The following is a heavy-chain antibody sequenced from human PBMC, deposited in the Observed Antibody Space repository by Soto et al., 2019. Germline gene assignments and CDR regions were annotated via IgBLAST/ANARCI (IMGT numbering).Heavy chain of an antibody. D-gene: IGHD6-13*01. Sequence: HPGGSLRLSCAASGFTFSSYAMHWVRQAPGKGLEWVAVISYDGSNKYYADSVKGRFTISRDNSKNTLYLQMNSLRAEDTAVYYCARAGGGSWSPEAFGGQYYGMDVWGQGTTVTVSS. J-gene: IGHJ6*02. CDR1: GFTFSSYA. CDR2: ISYDGSNK. V-gene: IGHV3-30-3*01. CDR3: ARAGGGSWSPEAFGGQYYGMDV.